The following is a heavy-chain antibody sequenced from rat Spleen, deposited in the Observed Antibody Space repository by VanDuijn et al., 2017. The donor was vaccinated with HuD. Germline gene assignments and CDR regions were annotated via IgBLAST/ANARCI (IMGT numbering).Heavy chain of an antibody. D-gene: IGHD1-2*01. CDR3: AGSGYSRHRYWFTY. Sequence: QVQLKESGPGVVQPSQTLSLTCTVSGFSLPSYHVSWVRQPPGKSLVWMGTIWAGGGTNYNSAVKSRLSISRDTSKSQVFLKMNSLQTEDTATYYCAGSGYSRHRYWFTYWGQGTLVIVSS. CDR2: IWAGGGT. V-gene: IGHV2-13*01. CDR1: GFSLPSYH. J-gene: IGHJ3*01.